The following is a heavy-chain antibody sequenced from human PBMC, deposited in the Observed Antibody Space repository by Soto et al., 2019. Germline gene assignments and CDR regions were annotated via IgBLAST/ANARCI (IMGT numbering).Heavy chain of an antibody. CDR3: ARHTPAISISDH. D-gene: IGHD2-15*01. Sequence: QLQLQESGPGLVKPSETLSLTCTVSGGSISSSSYYWGWIRQPPGKWLEWIGSIYYSGSTYYNPSLESRVTISVDTSKNQVSLKLSSVTAADTAVYYCARHTPAISISDHWGQGTLVTVSS. CDR1: GGSISSSSYY. J-gene: IGHJ4*02. CDR2: IYYSGST. V-gene: IGHV4-39*01.